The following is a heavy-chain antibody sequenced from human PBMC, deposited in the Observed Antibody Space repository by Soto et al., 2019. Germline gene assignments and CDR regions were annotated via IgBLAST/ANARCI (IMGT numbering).Heavy chain of an antibody. CDR2: VFYTGRA. J-gene: IGHJ6*02. V-gene: IGHV4-59*01. Sequence: PSETLSLTCTVSGGSLGSYYWSWIRQPPGKGLEWIGYVFYTGRANYNASLKSRVSISLDTSNYQFSLKLISVTAADTAVYYCARDGDLRMTRNPYYYNGMDVWGQGATVNVSS. CDR3: ARDGDLRMTRNPYYYNGMDV. CDR1: GGSLGSYY. D-gene: IGHD2-21*02.